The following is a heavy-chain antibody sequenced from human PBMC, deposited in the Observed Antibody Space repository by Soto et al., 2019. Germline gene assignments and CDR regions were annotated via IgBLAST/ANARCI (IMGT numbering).Heavy chain of an antibody. CDR1: GYTFTSYG. V-gene: IGHV1-18*01. CDR2: ISAYNGNT. Sequence: QVQLVQSGAEVKKPGASVKVSCKASGYTFTSYGISWVRQAPGQGLEWMGWISAYNGNTNYAQKLQGRVTMTTDTSPTTANMELRSLRSDDTAVNYCTRDLKVGATPPYYVECWGQGTMVNVSS. J-gene: IGHJ4*02. D-gene: IGHD1-26*01. CDR3: TRDLKVGATPPYYVEC.